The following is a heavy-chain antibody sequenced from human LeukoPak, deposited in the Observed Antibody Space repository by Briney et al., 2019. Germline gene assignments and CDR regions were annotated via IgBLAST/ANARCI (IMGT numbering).Heavy chain of an antibody. CDR3: ARQDSYYYYMDV. V-gene: IGHV5-51*01. J-gene: IGHJ6*03. Sequence: GDSLKISCQASGYTFTSFWIGWVRQMPGKGLEWMGIIYPGDSDTRYRPSFQGQVTISADKSISTAYLQWSSLKASDTAMYYCARQDSYYYYMDVWGKGTTVTVSS. CDR2: IYPGDSDT. D-gene: IGHD3/OR15-3a*01. CDR1: GYTFTSFW.